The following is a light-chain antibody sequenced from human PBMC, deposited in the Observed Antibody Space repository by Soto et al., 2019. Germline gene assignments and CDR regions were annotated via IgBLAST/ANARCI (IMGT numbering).Light chain of an antibody. CDR3: CSYGGSYTPYV. Sequence: QSALTQPASVSGSPGQSVTISCTGASSDVGAYEHVSWYQQHPGRAPKLIIYDVSKRPSGVPDRFSGSKSGNTASLTISGLQAEDEGEYFCCSYGGSYTPYVFGTGTKVTVL. CDR2: DVS. CDR1: SSDVGAYEH. V-gene: IGLV2-11*01. J-gene: IGLJ1*01.